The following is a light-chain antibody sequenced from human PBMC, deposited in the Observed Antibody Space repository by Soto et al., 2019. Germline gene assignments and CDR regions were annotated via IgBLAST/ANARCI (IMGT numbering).Light chain of an antibody. CDR1: QSLLHSNGYNY. CDR2: LGS. Sequence: DIVMTQSPLSLPVTPGEPASISCRSSQSLLHSNGYNYLDWYLQKPVQSPQLLIYLGSNRASGVPDRFSGSGSGTDFTLKISRVEAEDVGVYYCMQALQTRGFGGGTKVEIK. CDR3: MQALQTRG. J-gene: IGKJ4*01. V-gene: IGKV2-28*01.